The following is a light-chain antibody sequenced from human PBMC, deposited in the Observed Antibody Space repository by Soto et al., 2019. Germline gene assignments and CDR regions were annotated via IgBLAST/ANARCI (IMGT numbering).Light chain of an antibody. Sequence: IVLTQSPGTLSLSPGERTTLSCRASQSISRYLAWYQQKPGQAPRLLIYGASNRATGIPDRFSGSGSGTDFTLTISSLQPEDFATYYCQQSYSTPLTFGGGTKVDIK. CDR2: GAS. J-gene: IGKJ4*01. CDR1: QSISRY. V-gene: IGKV3-11*01. CDR3: QQSYSTPLT.